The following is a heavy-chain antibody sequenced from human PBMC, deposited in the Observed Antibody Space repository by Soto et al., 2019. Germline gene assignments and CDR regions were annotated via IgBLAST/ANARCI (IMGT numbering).Heavy chain of an antibody. Sequence: EVQLLESGGGLVQPGGSLGLSCVGSGFAFSIYAMSWVRQVPGKGPEWVAVINGRGSPTFYADSVKGRFTISRDNSKNTLYLQMNSLRAEDTAIYYCAKHIEGAGNWYFDLWGRGTRVAVSS. CDR1: GFAFSIYA. D-gene: IGHD2-21*01. CDR2: INGRGSPT. J-gene: IGHJ2*01. CDR3: AKHIEGAGNWYFDL. V-gene: IGHV3-23*01.